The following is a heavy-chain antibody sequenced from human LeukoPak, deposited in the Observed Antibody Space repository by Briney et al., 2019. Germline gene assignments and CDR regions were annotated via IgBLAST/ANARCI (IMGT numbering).Heavy chain of an antibody. V-gene: IGHV4-61*01. CDR1: GGSVSSGSYY. D-gene: IGHD6-19*01. CDR3: ARSGSSGATGYFDY. Sequence: SGTLSLTCTVSGGSVSSGSYYWSWIRQPPGKGLEWIGYIYYSGSTNYNPSLKSRVTISVDTSKNQFSVKLSSVTAADTAVYYCARSGSSGATGYFDYWGQGTLVTVSS. J-gene: IGHJ4*02. CDR2: IYYSGST.